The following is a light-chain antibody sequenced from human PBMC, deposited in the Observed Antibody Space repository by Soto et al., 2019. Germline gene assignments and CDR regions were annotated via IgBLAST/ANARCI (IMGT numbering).Light chain of an antibody. V-gene: IGKV1-33*01. CDR2: DAS. CDR3: QQYDNLPFT. Sequence: DIQMTQSPSSLSASVGDRVTITCQASQDISKYLNWYQQKPGKAPKLLIYDASNLETGVPSRFSGSGSETDFTFTISSLQPEDIATYYCQQYDNLPFTFGPGTKVDIK. J-gene: IGKJ3*01. CDR1: QDISKY.